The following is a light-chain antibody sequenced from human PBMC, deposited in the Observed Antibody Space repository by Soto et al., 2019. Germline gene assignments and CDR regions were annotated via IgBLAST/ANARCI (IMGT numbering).Light chain of an antibody. CDR3: QQYGSSPWT. CDR2: GAS. Sequence: EIVLTQSPGTLSLSPGERATLSCRASQSVSSSYLAWYQQKPGQAPRLLIYGASSRATGIPDRFSGSGSGTDFTLTISRLEPEHFAVYYCQQYGSSPWTFGQETKVAIK. J-gene: IGKJ1*01. V-gene: IGKV3-20*01. CDR1: QSVSSSY.